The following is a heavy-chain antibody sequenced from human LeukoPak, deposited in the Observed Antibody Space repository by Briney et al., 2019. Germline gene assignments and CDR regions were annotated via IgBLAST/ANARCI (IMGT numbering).Heavy chain of an antibody. CDR2: IYYSGST. Sequence: SETLSLTCTVSGGSISSGDYYGSWIRQPPGKGLEWIGYIYYSGSTYYNPSLKSRVTISVDTSKNQFSLKLSSVTAADTAVYYCAREIAVAGSYYFDYWGQGTLVTVSS. D-gene: IGHD6-19*01. J-gene: IGHJ4*02. CDR1: GGSISSGDYY. CDR3: AREIAVAGSYYFDY. V-gene: IGHV4-30-4*01.